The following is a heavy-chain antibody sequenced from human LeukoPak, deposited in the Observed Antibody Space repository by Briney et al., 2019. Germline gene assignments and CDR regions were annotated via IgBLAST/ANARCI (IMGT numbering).Heavy chain of an antibody. CDR2: IRYDGSNK. J-gene: IGHJ2*01. D-gene: IGHD3-22*01. CDR1: GFTFSSYG. CDR3: AKDRDDSTWYFDL. V-gene: IGHV3-30*02. Sequence: GGSLRLSCAASGFTFSSYGMHWVRQAPGKGLEWVAFIRYDGSNKYYADSVKGRFTISRDNSKNTLYLQMNSLRAEDTAVYYCAKDRDDSTWYFDLWGRGTQVTVSS.